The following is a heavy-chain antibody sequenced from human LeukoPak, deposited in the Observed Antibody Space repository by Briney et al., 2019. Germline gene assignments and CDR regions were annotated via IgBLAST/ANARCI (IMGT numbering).Heavy chain of an antibody. CDR3: ARGPRLWSGESPLNYYSYGMDV. CDR2: INHSGST. D-gene: IGHD3-10*01. CDR1: GGSFSGYS. Sequence: SETLSLTCAVYGGSFSGYSWSWIRQPPGKGLGWIGEINHSGSTNYNPSLKSRVTISVDTSKNQFSLKLSSVTAADTAVYYCARGPRLWSGESPLNYYSYGMDVWGQGTTVTVSS. V-gene: IGHV4-34*01. J-gene: IGHJ6*02.